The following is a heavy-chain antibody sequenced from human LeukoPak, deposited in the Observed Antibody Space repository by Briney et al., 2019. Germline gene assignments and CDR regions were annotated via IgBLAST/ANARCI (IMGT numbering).Heavy chain of an antibody. CDR1: GFTFSDYY. D-gene: IGHD3-3*01. J-gene: IGHJ6*03. CDR3: ARGTRWYYYYMDV. Sequence: PGGSLTLSCAASGFTFSDYYMSWIRQAPGKGLEGVSYISSSACSIHYADPVKGRFTISRDNDKNSLYLQMNSLRAEDTAVYYCARGTRWYYYYMDVWGKGTTVTVSS. V-gene: IGHV3-11*01. CDR2: ISSSACSI.